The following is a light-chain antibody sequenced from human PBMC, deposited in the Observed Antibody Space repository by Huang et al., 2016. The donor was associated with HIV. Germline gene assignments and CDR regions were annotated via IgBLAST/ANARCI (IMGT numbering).Light chain of an antibody. CDR2: GSS. Sequence: EIVLTQSPDTLSLSPGERGALSCRASKNVTNDYVAGEQQKAGRAPRLLIYGSSGRATGVPVRFGGSGSGAEFILTIDRLEPEDFASYYCQQYSTSPWTFGPGTKLEVK. CDR1: KNVTNDY. V-gene: IGKV3-20*01. CDR3: QQYSTSPWT. J-gene: IGKJ1*01.